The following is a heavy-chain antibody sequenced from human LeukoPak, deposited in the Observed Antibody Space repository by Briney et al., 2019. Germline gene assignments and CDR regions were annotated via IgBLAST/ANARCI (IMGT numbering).Heavy chain of an antibody. D-gene: IGHD1-26*01. J-gene: IGHJ4*02. CDR2: IYSSGNT. V-gene: IGHV4-59*01. CDR1: GDSISTYY. Sequence: SETLSLTCSFSGDSISTYYWSWLRQSPGKGLEWIGHIYSSGNTDYNSSLKSRVTISVDTSKTQFSLRLSSVTATDTAVYYCARLRWQLVGPYFDYWGQGILVTVSS. CDR3: ARLRWQLVGPYFDY.